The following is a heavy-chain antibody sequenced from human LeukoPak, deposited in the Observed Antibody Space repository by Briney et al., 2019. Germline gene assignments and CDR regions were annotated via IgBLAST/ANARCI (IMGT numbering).Heavy chain of an antibody. CDR1: GYSFTSYW. Sequence: GESLKISCKGSGYSFTSYWIGWVRQMPGKGLEWMGIIYPGDSDTRYSPSFQGQVTISADKSISTAYLQWSSLKASDTAMYYCARQRYCSGGSCLPDYWGQGTLVTVPS. CDR2: IYPGDSDT. CDR3: ARQRYCSGGSCLPDY. V-gene: IGHV5-51*01. J-gene: IGHJ4*02. D-gene: IGHD2-15*01.